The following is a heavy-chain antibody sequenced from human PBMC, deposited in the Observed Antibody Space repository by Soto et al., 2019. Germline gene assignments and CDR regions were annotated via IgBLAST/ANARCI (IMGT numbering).Heavy chain of an antibody. CDR1: GFTFASYC. D-gene: IGHD3-3*01. CDR2: ISAYNGNT. CDR3: ATLRFLEWYLSEDAFDI. V-gene: IGHV1-18*01. Sequence: GVPAKVSSKASGFTFASYCISWERQAPGQGLEWMGWISAYNGNTNYAQKLQGRVTMTTDTSTSTAYMELRSLRSDDTAVYYCATLRFLEWYLSEDAFDIWGQGTMVTVSS. J-gene: IGHJ3*02.